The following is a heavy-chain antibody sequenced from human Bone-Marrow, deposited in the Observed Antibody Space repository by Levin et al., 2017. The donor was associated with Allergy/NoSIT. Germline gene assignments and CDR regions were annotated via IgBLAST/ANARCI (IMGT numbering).Heavy chain of an antibody. Sequence: KAGESLKISCKTSGYRFSTYWIAWVRQLPGRGLELIGIVYPGESGIKYGPSFESHVTISTDKSVTVAYLQWSSLNVSDTAMYYCATRGDLWGGFDNWGQGTLVTVSS. D-gene: IGHD3-3*01. CDR1: GYRFSTYW. CDR3: ATRGDLWGGFDN. CDR2: VYPGESGI. V-gene: IGHV5-51*01. J-gene: IGHJ4*02.